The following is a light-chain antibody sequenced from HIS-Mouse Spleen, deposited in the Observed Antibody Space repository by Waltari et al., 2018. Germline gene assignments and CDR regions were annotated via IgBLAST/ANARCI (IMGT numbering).Light chain of an antibody. CDR2: DDS. V-gene: IGLV3-21*03. J-gene: IGLJ2*01. Sequence: SYVPTQPPSVSVAPGKPARISSGANNIGSKCVHWYQQKPAQAPVLFVYDDSDRPSGIPERFPGSNSGNTATLTISRVEAGDEADYYCQVWDSSSDHVVFGGGTKLTVL. CDR1: NIGSKC. CDR3: QVWDSSSDHVV.